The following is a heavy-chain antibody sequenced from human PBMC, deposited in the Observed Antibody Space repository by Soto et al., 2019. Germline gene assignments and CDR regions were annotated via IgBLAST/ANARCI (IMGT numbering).Heavy chain of an antibody. CDR3: AKDTDSGYYYFDY. Sequence: GGSLRLSCAASGFTFDDYAMHWVRQAPGKGLEWVSGISWNSGSIGYADSVKGRFTISRDNAKNSLYLQMNSLRAEDTALYYCAKDTDSGYYYFDYWGQGTLVTVSS. V-gene: IGHV3-9*01. J-gene: IGHJ4*02. CDR1: GFTFDDYA. CDR2: ISWNSGSI. D-gene: IGHD2-21*01.